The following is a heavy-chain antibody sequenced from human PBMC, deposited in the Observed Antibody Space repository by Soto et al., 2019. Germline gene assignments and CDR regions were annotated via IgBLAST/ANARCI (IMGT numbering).Heavy chain of an antibody. Sequence: SETLSLTCTVSGGSISSSPYNWGWIRQPPKKGLEWIGTTSYSATTYYNTSLKSRVTMSVDTSKNQFSLKLSSVTAADTAVYYCARHPTGFPNWFDSWGQGTLVTVSS. V-gene: IGHV4-39*01. D-gene: IGHD1-1*01. CDR1: GGSISSSPYN. CDR3: ARHPTGFPNWFDS. J-gene: IGHJ5*01. CDR2: TSYSATT.